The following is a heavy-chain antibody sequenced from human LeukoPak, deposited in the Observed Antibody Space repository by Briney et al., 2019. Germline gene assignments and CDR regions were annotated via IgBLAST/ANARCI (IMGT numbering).Heavy chain of an antibody. CDR2: ISSTGNNI. V-gene: IGHV3-21*01. CDR1: GFTFTIYT. CDR3: ARGLRRGDY. Sequence: PGGSLRLSCAASGFTFTIYTMNWVRQAPGRGLEWVSSISSTGNNIYYADSVKGRFTISRDNAKVSLYLEMNNLRAEDTAVYYCARGLRRGDYWGQGTLVTVSS. D-gene: IGHD4-17*01. J-gene: IGHJ4*02.